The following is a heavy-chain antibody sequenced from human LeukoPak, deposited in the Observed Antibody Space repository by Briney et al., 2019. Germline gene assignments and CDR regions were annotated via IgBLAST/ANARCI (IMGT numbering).Heavy chain of an antibody. V-gene: IGHV1-69*02. Sequence: SVKVSCKASGGTFSSYTISWVRQAPGQGLEWMGRIIPILGIANYAQKFQGRVTITPDKSTSTAYMERSSLRSEDTAVYYCARGVDFGVESTLDPWGQGTLVTVSS. J-gene: IGHJ5*02. CDR1: GGTFSSYT. CDR3: ARGVDFGVESTLDP. D-gene: IGHD3-3*01. CDR2: IIPILGIA.